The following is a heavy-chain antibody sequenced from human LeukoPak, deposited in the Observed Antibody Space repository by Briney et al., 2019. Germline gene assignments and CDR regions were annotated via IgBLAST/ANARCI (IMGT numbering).Heavy chain of an antibody. Sequence: GAPWQIPGRGSRLRFTTYWMGWAGQMPGKGLERMGKIYHGDSDTRYTPSFQGHVTMSADKPSNTAYLQSRSLRASDTTMDYCAVRQCCSSSSCPPDYWGQGTLVSFSS. V-gene: IGHV5-51*04. CDR1: RLRFTTYW. D-gene: IGHD2-2*01. CDR2: IYHGDSDT. CDR3: AVRQCCSSSSCPPDY. J-gene: IGHJ4*02.